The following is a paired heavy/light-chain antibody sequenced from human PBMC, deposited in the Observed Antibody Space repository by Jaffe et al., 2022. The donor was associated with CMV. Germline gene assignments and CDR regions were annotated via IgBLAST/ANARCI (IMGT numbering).Light chain of an antibody. CDR2: AAS. J-gene: IGKJ4*01. CDR1: RDVGSN. V-gene: IGKV3-15*01. CDR3: QQYNNRPTT. Sequence: EVVMTQSPATLSVSPGERATLSCRASRDVGSNLAWYQQKPGQAPSLLIYAASIRAPGFPARFSGTGSGTEFTLTISSLQSEDSAVYYCQQYNNRPTTFGGGTKVEIK.
Heavy chain of an antibody. Sequence: QEQLVQSGAEVKKPGASVKVSCKASGYSFTNYYVHWVRQAPGQGPEWMGMINPDGGSTNYAENFQGRVTMTEDTSTSTVYMELRNLGSRDTAVYSCARAGRIWSGYYLELWGQGSLVTVTS. CDR1: GYSFTNYY. V-gene: IGHV1-46*01. J-gene: IGHJ4*02. CDR3: ARAGRIWSGYYLEL. CDR2: INPDGGST. D-gene: IGHD3-3*01.